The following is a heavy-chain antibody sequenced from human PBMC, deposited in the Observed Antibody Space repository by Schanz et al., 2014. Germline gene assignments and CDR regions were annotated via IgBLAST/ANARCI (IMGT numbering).Heavy chain of an antibody. J-gene: IGHJ3*01. D-gene: IGHD5-12*01. CDR2: RDINSGST. CDR3: ARDGGRDGYNLAFDV. Sequence: EVQLVESGGGLIQPGGSLRLSYAVSGFTVNTNYMSWVRQAPGKGLEWISSRDINSGSTQYADSEKGRFIISRDSSKNTLYLQMNSLRAEDTAVYFCARDGGRDGYNLAFDVWGQGTLVTVSS. CDR1: GFTVNTNY. V-gene: IGHV3-53*01.